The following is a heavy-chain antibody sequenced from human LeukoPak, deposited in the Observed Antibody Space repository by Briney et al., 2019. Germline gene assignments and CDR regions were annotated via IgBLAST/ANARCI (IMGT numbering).Heavy chain of an antibody. V-gene: IGHV3-48*03. J-gene: IGHJ4*02. CDR3: ARDLPTGTYRAYFDN. D-gene: IGHD1-26*01. CDR1: GFIFSNYE. CDR2: ISSTGSDI. Sequence: GGSLTLSCAVSGFIFSNYEMNWVRQAPGKGLEWVSYISSTGSDIYYADSVKGRFTISRGNAENSLYLQMNSLRAEHTAVYYCARDLPTGTYRAYFDNWGQGTLVTVSS.